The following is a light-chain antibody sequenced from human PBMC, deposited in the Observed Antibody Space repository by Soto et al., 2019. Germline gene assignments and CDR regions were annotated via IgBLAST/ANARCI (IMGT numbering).Light chain of an antibody. Sequence: QSVLTQPPSASGTPGQRVTISCSGSSSNIGSNTVNWYQQVPGTAPKLLIYSNNQRPSGVPDRFSGSKSGTSASLAISGLQTEDEADYYCAAWDDSLNGHVAFGGGTKVTVL. CDR3: AAWDDSLNGHVA. V-gene: IGLV1-44*01. J-gene: IGLJ2*01. CDR1: SSNIGSNT. CDR2: SNN.